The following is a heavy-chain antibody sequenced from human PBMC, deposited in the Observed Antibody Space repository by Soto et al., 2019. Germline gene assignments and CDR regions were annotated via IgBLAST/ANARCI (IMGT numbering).Heavy chain of an antibody. D-gene: IGHD1-26*01. Sequence: QVQLVESGGGVVQPGTSLRLSCAASGFTFSSYGMHWVRQAPGKGLEWVAVISYDGSNKYYADSVKGRFTISRDNSKNALYLQMNSLRAEEAAVYYCAKDVVVGATTGLGDYYYYYGMDVWGQGTTVSVSS. CDR2: ISYDGSNK. V-gene: IGHV3-30*18. CDR1: GFTFSSYG. CDR3: AKDVVVGATTGLGDYYYYYGMDV. J-gene: IGHJ6*02.